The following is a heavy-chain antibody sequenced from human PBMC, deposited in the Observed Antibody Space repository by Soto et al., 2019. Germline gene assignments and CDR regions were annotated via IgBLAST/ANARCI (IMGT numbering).Heavy chain of an antibody. CDR1: GYDFERFP. V-gene: IGHV1-18*04. CDR3: AREQYEFGYWYYVDY. Sequence: QVQLVQSGGEVKRPGASVKVSCKASGYDFERFPISWVRQARGQGLEWMGLISPYSGSRYYAEKFQGRVTMTTDTSTSTAYMELRSLKSDDTAVYFCAREQYEFGYWYYVDYWGQGTLVTVSS. CDR2: ISPYSGSR. D-gene: IGHD2-8*02. J-gene: IGHJ4*02.